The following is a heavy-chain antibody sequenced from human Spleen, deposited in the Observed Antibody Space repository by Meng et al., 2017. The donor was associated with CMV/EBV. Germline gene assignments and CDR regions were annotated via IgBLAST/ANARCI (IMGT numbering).Heavy chain of an antibody. CDR3: ARGTPHYYGSAYFDY. D-gene: IGHD3-10*01. V-gene: IGHV1-2*06. CDR2: IDCHSGGT. Sequence: SGYTFTGYYMHWVRQAPGQGLEWMGRIDCHSGGTNYAQKFQGRVTMTRNTSISTAYMELSSLRSEDTAVYYCARGTPHYYGSAYFDYWGQGTLVTVSS. CDR1: GYTFTGYY. J-gene: IGHJ4*02.